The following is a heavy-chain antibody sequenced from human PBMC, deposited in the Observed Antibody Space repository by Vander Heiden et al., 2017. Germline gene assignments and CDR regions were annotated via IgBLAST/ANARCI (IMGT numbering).Heavy chain of an antibody. V-gene: IGHV3-23*01. Sequence: EVQLLESGGGLVQPGGSLRLSCAASGFTFSSYGMSWVRQAPGKGLEWVSAIRGSGGSTYYADSVKGRFTISRDNSKNTLYLQMNSLRAEDTAVYYCAKDGGYDFWSVYFDYWGQGTLVTVSS. CDR1: GFTFSSYG. J-gene: IGHJ4*02. CDR2: IRGSGGST. D-gene: IGHD3-3*01. CDR3: AKDGGYDFWSVYFDY.